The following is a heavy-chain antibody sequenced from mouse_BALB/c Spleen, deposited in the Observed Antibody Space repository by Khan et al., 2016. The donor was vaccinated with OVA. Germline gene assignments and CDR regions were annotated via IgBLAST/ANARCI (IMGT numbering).Heavy chain of an antibody. J-gene: IGHJ3*01. CDR2: ISYSGST. CDR1: GYSITSDYA. V-gene: IGHV3-2*02. CDR3: AGGLAY. Sequence: EVQLQESGPGLVKPSQSLSLTCTVTGYSITSDYAWNWIRQFPGNKLEWMGYISYSGSTSYTPSLKSRISITRDTSKNKFFLQLNSVTTEDTASYACAGGLAYWGQGTLVTVSA.